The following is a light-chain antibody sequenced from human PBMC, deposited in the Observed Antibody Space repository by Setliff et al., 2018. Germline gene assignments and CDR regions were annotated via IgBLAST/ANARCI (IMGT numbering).Light chain of an antibody. J-gene: IGLJ1*01. Sequence: SALAQPASVSGSPGQSITISCTGTSSDVGAFKYVSWYQQHPGKAPKLMIYEVNNRPSGVSNRFSGSKSGNTASLTISGLQGEDEADYYCYSYTITSTLLFGTGTKVTV. CDR1: SSDVGAFKY. V-gene: IGLV2-14*01. CDR3: YSYTITSTLL. CDR2: EVN.